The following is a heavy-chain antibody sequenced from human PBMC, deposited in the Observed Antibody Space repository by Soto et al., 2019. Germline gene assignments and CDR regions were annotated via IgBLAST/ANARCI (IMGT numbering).Heavy chain of an antibody. V-gene: IGHV3-11*06. J-gene: IGHJ3*02. D-gene: IGHD1-26*01. Sequence: GGSLRLSCAASGFTFSDYYMSWIRQAPGKGLEWVSYISSSSSYTNYADSVKGRFTISRDNAKNSLYLQTNSLRAEDTAVYYCARSQRGELLGAFDIWGQGTMVTVSS. CDR1: GFTFSDYY. CDR3: ARSQRGELLGAFDI. CDR2: ISSSSSYT.